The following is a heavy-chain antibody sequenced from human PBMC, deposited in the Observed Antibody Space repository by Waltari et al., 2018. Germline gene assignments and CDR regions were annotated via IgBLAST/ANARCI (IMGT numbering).Heavy chain of an antibody. V-gene: IGHV3-23*01. CDR1: GFTFSSYA. CDR3: AKGDYGDYEGMY. D-gene: IGHD4-17*01. Sequence: EVQLLESGGGLVQPGGSLRLSCAASGFTFSSYAMSWVRQAPGKGLGWVSAISGSGGSTYYADSVKGRFTISRDNSKNTLYLQMNSLRAEDTAVYYCAKGDYGDYEGMYWGQGTLVTVSS. CDR2: ISGSGGST. J-gene: IGHJ4*02.